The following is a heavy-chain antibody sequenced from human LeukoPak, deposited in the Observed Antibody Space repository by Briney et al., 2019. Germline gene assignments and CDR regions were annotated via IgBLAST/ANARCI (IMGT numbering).Heavy chain of an antibody. CDR3: VKDRPCETCMPMDA. Sequence: GGSLRLSCAASGFRFTDYSMSWVRQAPGKGLEWVAGLGRSGEYKYYADSVKGRFTVSRDNSKDTVSLQMNSLRAEDSAIYFCVKDRPCETCMPMDAWGQGTTVTVSS. D-gene: IGHD2-2*01. V-gene: IGHV3-23*01. J-gene: IGHJ6*02. CDR2: LGRSGEYK. CDR1: GFRFTDYS.